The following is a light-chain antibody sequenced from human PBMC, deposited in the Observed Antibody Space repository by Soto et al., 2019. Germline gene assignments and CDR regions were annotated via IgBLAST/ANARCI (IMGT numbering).Light chain of an antibody. Sequence: QSELTQPASVSGYPGQSITISCTGASSDVGAYNYVAWCQQHPGKGPKLLIYDVSNRPSGFSSRFSGSKSGNTASLTISGLRAEDEADYFCSSYTTSSTYVVGTGTKVTVL. J-gene: IGLJ1*01. CDR1: SSDVGAYNY. CDR2: DVS. CDR3: SSYTTSSTYV. V-gene: IGLV2-14*01.